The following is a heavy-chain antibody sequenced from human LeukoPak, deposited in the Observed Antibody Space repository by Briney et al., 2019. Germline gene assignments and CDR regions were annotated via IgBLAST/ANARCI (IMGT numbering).Heavy chain of an antibody. CDR2: ISGSGGST. CDR3: AKEIAAAEPDY. CDR1: GGSISSYY. V-gene: IGHV3-23*01. Sequence: LTCTVSGGSISSYYWSWVRPAPGKGLEWVSAISGSGGSTYYADSVKGRFTISRDNSKNTLYLQMNSLRAEDTAVYYCAKEIAAAEPDYWGQGTLVTVSS. D-gene: IGHD6-13*01. J-gene: IGHJ4*02.